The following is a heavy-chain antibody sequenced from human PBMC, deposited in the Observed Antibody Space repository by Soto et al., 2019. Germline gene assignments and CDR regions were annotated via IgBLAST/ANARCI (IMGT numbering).Heavy chain of an antibody. CDR3: ARDPGYSYGYN. V-gene: IGHV1-3*01. J-gene: IGHJ4*02. Sequence: QVQLVQFGAEVKKPGASVKVSCKASGYTFTSYAMHWVRQAPGQRLEWLGWINAGNGNTKYSQKFQGRVTITRDTSASTAYMELSSLRSEDTAVYYCARDPGYSYGYNWGQGTLVTVSS. D-gene: IGHD5-18*01. CDR2: INAGNGNT. CDR1: GYTFTSYA.